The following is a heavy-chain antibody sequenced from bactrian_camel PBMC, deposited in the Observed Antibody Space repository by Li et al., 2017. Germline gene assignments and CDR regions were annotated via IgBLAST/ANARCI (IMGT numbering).Heavy chain of an antibody. CDR3: AAGLSTRGGNGLSESRYSY. Sequence: QLVESGGGSVQAGGSLRLSCSASRYVNSFYCMGWFRQAPGKEREGVAFIATVGSTRYADSVRGRFAISKDNAKNTLYLQMNSLKPEDTATYYCAAGLSTRGGNGLSESRYSYWGQGTQVTVS. J-gene: IGHJ4*01. D-gene: IGHD3*01. V-gene: IGHV3S53*01. CDR2: IATVGST. CDR1: RYVNSFYC.